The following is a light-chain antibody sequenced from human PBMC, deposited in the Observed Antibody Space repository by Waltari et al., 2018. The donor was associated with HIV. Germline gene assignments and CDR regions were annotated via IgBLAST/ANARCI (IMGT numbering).Light chain of an antibody. J-gene: IGLJ1*01. V-gene: IGLV1-40*01. CDR2: GTS. CDR3: QSHDSSLSGYV. CDR1: SSNIGAGYH. Sequence: QSVLTQPPSVSGAPGQRVTISCTGSSSNIGAGYHVHWYQQLPGTAPKLLIYGTSHRPSGVPDRFSGSKSGTSASLAITGLQAEDEADYHCQSHDSSLSGYVFGTGTKVTVL.